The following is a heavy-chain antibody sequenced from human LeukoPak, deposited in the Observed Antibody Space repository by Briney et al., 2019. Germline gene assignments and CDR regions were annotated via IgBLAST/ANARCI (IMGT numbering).Heavy chain of an antibody. CDR2: INPNSGGT. J-gene: IGHJ6*03. V-gene: IGHV1-2*02. CDR1: GYTFTGYY. CDR3: ARDSSSSPSGYYYMDV. D-gene: IGHD6-6*01. Sequence: ASVKVSCKASGYTFTGYYMHWVRQAPGQGLEWMGWINPNSGGTNYAQKFQGRVTMTRDTSISTAYMELSRLRSDDTAVYYCARDSSSSPSGYYYMDVWGKGTTVTVSS.